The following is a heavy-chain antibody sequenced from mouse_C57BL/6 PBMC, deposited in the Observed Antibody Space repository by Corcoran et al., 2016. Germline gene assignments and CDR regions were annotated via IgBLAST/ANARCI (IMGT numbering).Heavy chain of an antibody. CDR3: ARPGSYAMDY. D-gene: IGHD4-1*01. V-gene: IGHV1-81*01. J-gene: IGHJ4*01. Sequence: QVQLQQSGAELARPGASVKLSCKASDYTFTSYGISWVKQRTGQGLEWIGEIYPRSGNTYYNEKFKGKATLTADKSSSTAYMELRSLTSEDSAVYFCARPGSYAMDYWGQGTSVTVSS. CDR2: IYPRSGNT. CDR1: DYTFTSYG.